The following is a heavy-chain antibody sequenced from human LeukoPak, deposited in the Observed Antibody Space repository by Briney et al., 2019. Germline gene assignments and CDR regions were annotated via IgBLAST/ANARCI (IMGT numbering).Heavy chain of an antibody. V-gene: IGHV4-39*01. CDR1: GGSISSSSYY. CDR2: IYYSGST. D-gene: IGHD2-2*01. J-gene: IGHJ3*02. Sequence: SETLSLTCTVSGGSISSSSYYWGWIRQPPGKGLEWIGSIYYSGSTYYNPSLKSRVTISVDTSKNQFSLKLSSVPAADTAVYYCARHRIVVVPAASGAFDIWGQGTMVTVSS. CDR3: ARHRIVVVPAASGAFDI.